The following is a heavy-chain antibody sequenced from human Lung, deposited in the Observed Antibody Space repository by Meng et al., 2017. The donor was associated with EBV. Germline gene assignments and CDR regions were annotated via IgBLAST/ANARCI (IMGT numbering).Heavy chain of an antibody. CDR2: IHPKFATT. CDR1: GGTFSRYP. J-gene: IGHJ1*01. D-gene: IGHD2/OR15-2a*01. V-gene: IGHV1-69*01. Sequence: VQLVLDVKSPGASVKFSCKASGGTFSRYPINWLRQAPGQGLEWMAEIHPKFATTNFAQNFQGRVTLSADESSTTVYMELTSLRSEDTAVYYCAQQLLPMGAFFQHWGQGTLVTVSS. CDR3: AQQLLPMGAFFQH.